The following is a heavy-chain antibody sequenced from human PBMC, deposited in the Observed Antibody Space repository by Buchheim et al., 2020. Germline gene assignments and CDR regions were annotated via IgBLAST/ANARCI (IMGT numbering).Heavy chain of an antibody. CDR3: ANADTRGYSYGVDY. CDR2: IRYDGSNK. J-gene: IGHJ4*02. CDR1: GFTFSSYG. D-gene: IGHD5-18*01. Sequence: QVQLVESGGGVVQPGRSLRLSCAASGFTFSSYGMHWVRQAPGKGLEWVAFIRYDGSNKYYADSEKGRFTISRDNSKKTLDLQMNSLRAEDTAVYYCANADTRGYSYGVDYWGQGTL. V-gene: IGHV3-30*02.